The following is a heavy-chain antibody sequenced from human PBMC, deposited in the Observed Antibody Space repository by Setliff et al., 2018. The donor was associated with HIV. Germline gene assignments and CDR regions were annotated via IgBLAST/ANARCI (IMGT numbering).Heavy chain of an antibody. J-gene: IGHJ3*01. CDR1: GYTFASYD. D-gene: IGHD3-22*01. Sequence: GASVKVSCKASGYTFASYDINWVRQAAGQGLERMGWMNPNSGNTGYAQKFQGRVTMTGNTSISTAYMELSSLRSEDTAVYFCARGGGGYYYIGAFDLWGQGTVVTVSS. V-gene: IGHV1-8*02. CDR2: MNPNSGNT. CDR3: ARGGGGYYYIGAFDL.